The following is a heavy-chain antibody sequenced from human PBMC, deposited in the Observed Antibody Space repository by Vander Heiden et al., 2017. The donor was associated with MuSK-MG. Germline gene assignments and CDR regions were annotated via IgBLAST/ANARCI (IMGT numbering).Heavy chain of an antibody. Sequence: QVQLVQSRAEVTKPGSSVKVSCKASVGTFSSYAISWVRLATGQGLEWMGGIIPIFGTANYAQKFQGRVTITADESTSTAYMELSSLRSEDTAVYYCARENYDILTGYNRALGYWGQGTLVTVSS. CDR1: VGTFSSYA. D-gene: IGHD3-9*01. CDR2: IIPIFGTA. V-gene: IGHV1-69*01. CDR3: ARENYDILTGYNRALGY. J-gene: IGHJ4*02.